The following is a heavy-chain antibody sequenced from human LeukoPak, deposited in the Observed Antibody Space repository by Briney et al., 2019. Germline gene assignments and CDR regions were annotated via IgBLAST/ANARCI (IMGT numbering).Heavy chain of an antibody. D-gene: IGHD3-22*01. CDR3: ARGPYSYDSSGAFDI. Sequence: SETLSLTCAVYGGSFSGYYWSWIRQPPGKGLEWIGEINHSGSTNYNPSLKSRVTISADTSKNQFSLKLSSVTAADTAVYFCARGPYSYDSSGAFDIWGQGTMVTVSS. J-gene: IGHJ3*02. V-gene: IGHV4-34*01. CDR2: INHSGST. CDR1: GGSFSGYY.